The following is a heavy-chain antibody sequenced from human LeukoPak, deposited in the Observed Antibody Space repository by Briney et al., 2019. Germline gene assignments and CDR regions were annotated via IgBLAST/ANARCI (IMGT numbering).Heavy chain of an antibody. Sequence: ASVKVSCKASGYTFTSYYMHWVRQAPGQGLEWMGIINPSGGSTSCAQKFQGRVTMTRDTSTSTVYMELSSLRSEDTAVYYCAREVGATDSYYYYYMDVWGKGTTVTVSS. D-gene: IGHD1-26*01. CDR1: GYTFTSYY. J-gene: IGHJ6*03. V-gene: IGHV1-46*03. CDR2: INPSGGST. CDR3: AREVGATDSYYYYYMDV.